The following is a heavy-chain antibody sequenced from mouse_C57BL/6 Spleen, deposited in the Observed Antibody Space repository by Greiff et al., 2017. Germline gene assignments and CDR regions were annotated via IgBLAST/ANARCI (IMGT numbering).Heavy chain of an antibody. CDR2: IYPRSGNT. CDR1: GYTFTSYG. D-gene: IGHD4-1*01. V-gene: IGHV1-81*01. J-gene: IGHJ4*01. Sequence: VQVVESGAELARPGASVKLSCKASGYTFTSYGISWVKQSTGQGLEWIGEIYPRSGNTYYNEKFKGKATLTADKSSSTAYMELRSLTSEDSAVYFWARGKELGRDYYAMGYWGQGTSVTVSS. CDR3: ARGKELGRDYYAMGY.